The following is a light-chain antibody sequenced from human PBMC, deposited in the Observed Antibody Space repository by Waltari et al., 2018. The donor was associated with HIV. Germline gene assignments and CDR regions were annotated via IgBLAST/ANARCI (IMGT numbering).Light chain of an antibody. Sequence: QSALTQPASVSGSPGQSITISCTGTDTDVGTYHSVSWFQHPPGKAPTLIISEVSNPPSGVSHRFSGSKSGNTASLIISGLQAEDEASYYCTSYTTTNTWVFGGGTNLTVL. CDR2: EVS. CDR1: DTDVGTYHS. J-gene: IGLJ3*02. CDR3: TSYTTTNTWV. V-gene: IGLV2-14*01.